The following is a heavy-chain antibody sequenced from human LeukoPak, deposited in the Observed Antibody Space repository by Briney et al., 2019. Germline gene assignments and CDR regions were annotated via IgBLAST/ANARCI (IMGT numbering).Heavy chain of an antibody. J-gene: IGHJ4*02. V-gene: IGHV3-30*18. CDR3: AKDYGDYKYYFYY. Sequence: GGSLRLSCAASGFTFSSYGMHWVRQAPGKGLEWVAVISYDGSNKYYADSVKGRFTISRDNSKNTLYLQMNSLRAEDTAVYYCAKDYGDYKYYFYYWGQGTLVTVSS. D-gene: IGHD4-17*01. CDR2: ISYDGSNK. CDR1: GFTFSSYG.